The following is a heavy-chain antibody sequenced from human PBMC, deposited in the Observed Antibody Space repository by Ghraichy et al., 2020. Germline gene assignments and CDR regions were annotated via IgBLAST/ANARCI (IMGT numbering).Heavy chain of an antibody. CDR1: GFTFGGYW. Sequence: GGSLRLSCAASGFTFGGYWMDWVRQAPGKGLEWVANIKQDGSETYYVDSVKGRFTISRDNAKNSLYLQMNSLRAEDTAVYYCARMKTTVSTSNYDYYYMDVWGKGTTVTVSS. CDR2: IKQDGSET. D-gene: IGHD4-17*01. V-gene: IGHV3-7*03. J-gene: IGHJ6*03. CDR3: ARMKTTVSTSNYDYYYMDV.